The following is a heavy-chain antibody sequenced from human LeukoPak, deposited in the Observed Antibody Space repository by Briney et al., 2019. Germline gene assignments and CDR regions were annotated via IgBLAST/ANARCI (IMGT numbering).Heavy chain of an antibody. CDR3: VRDDFVDYDNFFAP. D-gene: IGHD4-17*01. J-gene: IGHJ5*02. CDR1: GYSFTSNY. CDR2: IRPSGGTT. Sequence: ASVKVSCKPFGYSFTSNYMRWVCDAPGRGPGWMGVIRPSGGTTTYAQKFQGRVTLTRDMSTSTDYLERSSLRSEDTAVYYCVRDDFVDYDNFFAPWGQGTLLTVSS. V-gene: IGHV1-46*01.